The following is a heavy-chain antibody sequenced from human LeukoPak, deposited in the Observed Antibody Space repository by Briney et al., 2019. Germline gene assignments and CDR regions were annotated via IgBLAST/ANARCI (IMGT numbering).Heavy chain of an antibody. J-gene: IGHJ4*02. D-gene: IGHD3-3*02. CDR1: GFTFNAFG. Sequence: GGSLRLSCAASGFTFNAFGMKWVRQAPGKGLEWVSYIGTTSGAIYYADSVKGRFTISRDSAKNSLYLQMNSLRAEDTAVYYCARFRTWGDKAFGYWGQGTLVTVSS. CDR2: IGTTSGAI. CDR3: ARFRTWGDKAFGY. V-gene: IGHV3-48*01.